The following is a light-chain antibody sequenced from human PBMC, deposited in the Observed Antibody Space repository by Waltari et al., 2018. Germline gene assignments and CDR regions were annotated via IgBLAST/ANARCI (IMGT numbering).Light chain of an antibody. CDR2: DVS. CDR1: SRDIGAYNY. CDR3: SSYTTSGTFGVV. V-gene: IGLV2-14*03. Sequence: QSALTQPASVSGSPGQSITISCAGGSRDIGAYNYVSWYQHHPGKAPKVLIYDVSNRPSGVSNRFSGSKSANTASLTISGLQADDEALYYCSSYTTSGTFGVVFGGGTKLTVL. J-gene: IGLJ3*02.